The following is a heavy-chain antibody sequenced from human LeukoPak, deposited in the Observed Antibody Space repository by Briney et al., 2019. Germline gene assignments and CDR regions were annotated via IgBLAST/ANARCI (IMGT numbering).Heavy chain of an antibody. Sequence: PGGSLRLSCTASGFTFGDYAMTWVRQAPGKGLEWVAFIRYDGSNKYYADSVKGRFTISRDNSKNTLYLQMNSLRAEDTAVYYCAKLYYDSSGSNDYWGQGTLVTVSS. CDR1: GFTFGDYA. D-gene: IGHD3-22*01. V-gene: IGHV3-30*02. CDR2: IRYDGSNK. J-gene: IGHJ4*02. CDR3: AKLYYDSSGSNDY.